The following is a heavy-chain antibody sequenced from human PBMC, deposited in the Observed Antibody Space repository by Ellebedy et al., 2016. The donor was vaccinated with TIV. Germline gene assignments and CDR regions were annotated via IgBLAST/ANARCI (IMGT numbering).Heavy chain of an antibody. CDR2: ISGSGGST. CDR1: GFTFSSYA. CDR3: AKDDGYSGYGYFDY. J-gene: IGHJ4*02. V-gene: IGHV3-23*01. Sequence: GGSLRLXXAASGFTFSSYAMSWVRQAPGKGLEWVSAISGSGGSTYYADSVKGRFTISRDNSKNTLYLQMNSLRAEDTAVYYCAKDDGYSGYGYFDYWGQGTLVTVSS. D-gene: IGHD5-12*01.